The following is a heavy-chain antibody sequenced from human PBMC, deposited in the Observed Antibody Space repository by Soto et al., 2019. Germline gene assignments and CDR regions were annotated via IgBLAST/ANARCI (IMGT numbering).Heavy chain of an antibody. D-gene: IGHD6-13*01. CDR1: GFTFSYYE. CDR3: AKGQLAYYYGMDV. V-gene: IGHV3-23*01. J-gene: IGHJ6*02. Sequence: GGSLRLSCAASGFTFSYYEMNWVRQAPGKGLEWVSAISGSGGSTYYADSVKGRFTISRDNSKNTLYLQMNSLRAEDTAVYYCAKGQLAYYYGMDVWGQGTTVTVSS. CDR2: ISGSGGST.